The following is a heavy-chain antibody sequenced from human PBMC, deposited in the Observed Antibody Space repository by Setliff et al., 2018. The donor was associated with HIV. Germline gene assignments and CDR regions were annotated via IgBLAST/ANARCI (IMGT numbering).Heavy chain of an antibody. Sequence: TLSLTCTVSGGFISSGTYYWSWIRQPAGKGLEWIGRIYTSGSTNYSPSLKSRVTISVDTSKNQFSLKLSSVTAADTAVYYCARSRESSGYYRDYYYYLDVWGKGTTVTVSS. CDR1: GGFISSGTYY. CDR2: IYTSGST. J-gene: IGHJ6*03. D-gene: IGHD6-19*01. CDR3: ARSRESSGYYRDYYYYLDV. V-gene: IGHV4-61*02.